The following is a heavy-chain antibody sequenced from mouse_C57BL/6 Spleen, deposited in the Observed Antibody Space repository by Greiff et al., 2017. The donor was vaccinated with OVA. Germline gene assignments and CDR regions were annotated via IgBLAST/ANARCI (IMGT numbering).Heavy chain of an antibody. CDR2: INYDGSST. D-gene: IGHD2-12*01. J-gene: IGHJ2*01. Sequence: VQVVESEGGLVQPGSSMKLSCTASGFTFSDYYMAWVRQVPEKGLEWVANINYDGSSTYYLDSLKSRFIISRDNAKNILYLQMSSLKSEDTATYYCARGGYSYFDYWGQGTTLTVSS. CDR1: GFTFSDYY. V-gene: IGHV5-16*01. CDR3: ARGGYSYFDY.